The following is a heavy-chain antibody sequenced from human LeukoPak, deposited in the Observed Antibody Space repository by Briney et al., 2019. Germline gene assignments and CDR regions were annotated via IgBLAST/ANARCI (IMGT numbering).Heavy chain of an antibody. CDR1: GGSISSSNW. J-gene: IGHJ4*02. V-gene: IGHV4-4*02. CDR2: IYHSGST. D-gene: IGHD6-19*01. Sequence: SGTLSLTCAVSGGSISSSNWWSWVRQPPGKGLEWIGEIYHSGSTNYNPSLKSRVTISVDTSKNQFSLKLSSVTAADTAVYYCARGLYSSGLFDYFDYWGQGTLVTVSS. CDR3: ARGLYSSGLFDYFDY.